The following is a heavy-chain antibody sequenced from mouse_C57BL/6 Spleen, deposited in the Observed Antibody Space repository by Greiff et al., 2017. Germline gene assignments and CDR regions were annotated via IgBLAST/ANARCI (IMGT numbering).Heavy chain of an antibody. CDR1: GYTFTSYW. Sequence: QVQLQQPGAELVMPGASVKLSCKASGYTFTSYWMPWVKQRPGQGLEWIGEIDPSDSYTNYNQKFKGKSTLTVDKSSSTAYMQLSSLTSEDSAVYYCARRITTVVEDAMDYWGQGTSVTVSS. CDR2: IDPSDSYT. D-gene: IGHD1-1*01. J-gene: IGHJ4*01. CDR3: ARRITTVVEDAMDY. V-gene: IGHV1-69*01.